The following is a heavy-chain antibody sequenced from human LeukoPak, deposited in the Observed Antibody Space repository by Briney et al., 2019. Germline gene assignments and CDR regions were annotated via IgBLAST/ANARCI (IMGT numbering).Heavy chain of an antibody. D-gene: IGHD2/OR15-2a*01. CDR2: INPSGGST. V-gene: IGHV1-46*01. Sequence: GASVKVSCKASGYTFTSYYMHWVRQAPGQGLEWMGIINPSGGSTSHAQKFQGRVTMTRDTSTSTVYMKLSSLRSEDTAMYYCAREWAGIFGSSWGQGTLVTVSS. J-gene: IGHJ5*02. CDR1: GYTFTSYY. CDR3: AREWAGIFGSS.